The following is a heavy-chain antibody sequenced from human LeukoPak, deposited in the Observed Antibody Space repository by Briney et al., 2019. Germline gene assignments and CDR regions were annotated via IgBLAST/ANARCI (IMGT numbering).Heavy chain of an antibody. CDR3: ARSPHILTGENFDY. CDR1: GYIFTGYY. CDR2: INPNHGDT. J-gene: IGHJ4*02. V-gene: IGHV1-2*02. D-gene: IGHD3-9*01. Sequence: ASVKVSCKASGYIFTGYYMHWVRQAPGQGLEWMGWINPNHGDTNYAQKFQDRVSMTRDTSISTAYMHLSRLRSADTAVYYCARSPHILTGENFDYWGQGSLVTVSS.